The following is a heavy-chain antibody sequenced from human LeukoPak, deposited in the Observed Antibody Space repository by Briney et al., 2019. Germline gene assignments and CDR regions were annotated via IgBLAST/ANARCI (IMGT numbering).Heavy chain of an antibody. V-gene: IGHV1-2*02. D-gene: IGHD6-13*01. CDR2: INPNSGGT. CDR1: GYTFTGYY. CDR3: ASEGVAAAAPRGYYYYMDV. J-gene: IGHJ6*03. Sequence: ASVKVSCKASGYTFTGYYMHWVRQAPGQGLEWMGWINPNSGGTNYAQKFQGRVTMTRDTSISTAYMELSRLRSGDTAVYYCASEGVAAAAPRGYYYYMDVWGKGTTVTVSS.